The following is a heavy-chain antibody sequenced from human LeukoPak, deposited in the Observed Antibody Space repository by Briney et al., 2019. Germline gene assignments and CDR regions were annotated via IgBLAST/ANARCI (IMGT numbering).Heavy chain of an antibody. CDR3: ARRGSYYYYYYMDV. CDR2: IYYSGST. D-gene: IGHD1-26*01. Sequence: SETLSLTCTVSGGSISSYYWSWIRQPPGKGLEWIGYIYYSGSTNYNPSLKSRVTISVDTSKNQFSLKLSSVTAADTAVYYCARRGSYYYYYYMDVWGKGTTVTVSS. V-gene: IGHV4-59*08. J-gene: IGHJ6*03. CDR1: GGSISSYY.